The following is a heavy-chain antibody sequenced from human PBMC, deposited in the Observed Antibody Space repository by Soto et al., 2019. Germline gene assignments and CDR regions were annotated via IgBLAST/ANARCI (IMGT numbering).Heavy chain of an antibody. CDR2: VSPYNGDT. CDR3: AREVGHMDV. V-gene: IGHV1-18*04. J-gene: IGHJ6*02. CDR1: GYTFTTYG. Sequence: GASVKVSCKASGYTFTTYGINWVRQAPGQGLEWMGWVSPYNGDTTYAQKVQGRVTMTTDTSTRTAYPELRSLRSDDTAVYYCAREVGHMDVWGQGTTVTVSS.